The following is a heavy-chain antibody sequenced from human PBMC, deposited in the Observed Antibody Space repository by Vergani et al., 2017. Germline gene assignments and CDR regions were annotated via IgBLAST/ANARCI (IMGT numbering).Heavy chain of an antibody. J-gene: IGHJ3*02. Sequence: QVQLVQSGAEVKKPGSSVKVSCKASGYTFTSYGISWVRQAPGQGLEWMGWISAYNGNTNYAQKLQGRVTMTTDTSTSTAYMELRSLRSDDTAVYYCATSPVFRDTRGGAFDIWGQGTMVTVSS. D-gene: IGHD3-10*01. V-gene: IGHV1-18*01. CDR2: ISAYNGNT. CDR1: GYTFTSYG. CDR3: ATSPVFRDTRGGAFDI.